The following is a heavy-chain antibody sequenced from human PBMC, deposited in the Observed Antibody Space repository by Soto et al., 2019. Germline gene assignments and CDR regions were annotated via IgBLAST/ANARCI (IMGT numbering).Heavy chain of an antibody. Sequence: QVQLQESGPGLVKPSQTLSLTCSVSSDSMNSGGYYWSWIRQHPGMGLEWLGDIYSNGDTYYTPSLKSRVTTSVVTSKNQSSLNLTSVTAPDTAVYYCARRGGSSSGYYYYAMDVWGQGTTVTVS. J-gene: IGHJ6*02. D-gene: IGHD6-6*01. CDR1: SDSMNSGGYY. V-gene: IGHV4-31*03. CDR3: ARRGGSSSGYYYYAMDV. CDR2: IYSNGDT.